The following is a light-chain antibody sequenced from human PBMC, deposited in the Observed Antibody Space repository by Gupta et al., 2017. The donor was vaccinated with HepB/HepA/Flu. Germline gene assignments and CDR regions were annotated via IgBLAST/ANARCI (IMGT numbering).Light chain of an antibody. J-gene: IGLJ2*01. CDR1: ALPKQY. Sequence: SYELTQPPSVSVSPGQTARITCSGDALPKQYAYWYQQKPGQAPVLVIYKDSERPSGIPERFSGSSSGTTVTLTISGVQAEDEADYYGQSADSSGTYRVFGGGTKRTVL. V-gene: IGLV3-25*03. CDR3: QSADSSGTYRV. CDR2: KDS.